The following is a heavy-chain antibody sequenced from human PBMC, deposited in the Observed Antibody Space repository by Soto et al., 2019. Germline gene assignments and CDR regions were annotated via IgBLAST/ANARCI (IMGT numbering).Heavy chain of an antibody. CDR2: IYYSGST. CDR3: ARDHLSDYSPYGMDV. J-gene: IGHJ6*02. V-gene: IGHV4-30-4*01. CDR1: GGSISSGDYY. D-gene: IGHD4-4*01. Sequence: QVQLQESGPGLVKPSQTLSLTCTVSGGSISSGDYYWSWIRQPPGKGLEWIGYIYYSGSTYYNPSLQSRFTISVVTSKNQCSLKLSPVTAADTAVYYCARDHLSDYSPYGMDVWGQGTTVTVSS.